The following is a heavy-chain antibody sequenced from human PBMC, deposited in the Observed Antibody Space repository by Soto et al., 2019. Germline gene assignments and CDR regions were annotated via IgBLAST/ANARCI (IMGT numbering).Heavy chain of an antibody. D-gene: IGHD2-21*01. J-gene: IGHJ4*02. CDR1: GFTFSSYA. V-gene: IGHV3-23*01. CDR3: AKSLSALFSLGDFKY. Sequence: GSLRLSCSASGFTFSSYALNWVRQAPGKGLGWVAEISGSGTSTYYAPSVKGRFIISSDSSKNTLYLRMYSLRAEDTAMYYCAKSLSALFSLGDFKYWGQGALVNRLL. CDR2: ISGSGTST.